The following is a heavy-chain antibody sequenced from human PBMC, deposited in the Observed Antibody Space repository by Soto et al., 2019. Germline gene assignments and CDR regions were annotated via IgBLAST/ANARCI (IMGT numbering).Heavy chain of an antibody. Sequence: RGESLKISCKGSGYSFTSYWISWVRQMPGKGLEWMGRIDPSDSYTNYSPSFQGHVTISADKSISTAYLQWSSLKASVTAMYYCASLGRRSAIAAAGTGCWGQGTLVTVSS. J-gene: IGHJ4*02. CDR1: GYSFTSYW. CDR3: ASLGRRSAIAAAGTGC. D-gene: IGHD6-13*01. CDR2: IDPSDSYT. V-gene: IGHV5-10-1*01.